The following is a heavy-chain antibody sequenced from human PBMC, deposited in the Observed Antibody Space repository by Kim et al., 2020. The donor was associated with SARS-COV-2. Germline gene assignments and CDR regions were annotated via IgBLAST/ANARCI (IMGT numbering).Heavy chain of an antibody. J-gene: IGHJ6*02. CDR1: GGSISSSSYY. CDR2: IYYSGST. D-gene: IGHD6-19*01. Sequence: SETLSLTCTVSGGSISSSSYYWGWIRQPPGKGLEWIGSIYYSGSTYYNPSLKSRVTISVDTSKNQFSLKLSSVTAADTAVYYCARLNRGSGSNYYYYGMDVWGQGTTVTVSS. V-gene: IGHV4-39*01. CDR3: ARLNRGSGSNYYYYGMDV.